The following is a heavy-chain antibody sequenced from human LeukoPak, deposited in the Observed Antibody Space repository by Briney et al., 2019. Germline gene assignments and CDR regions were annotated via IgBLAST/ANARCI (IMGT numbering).Heavy chain of an antibody. V-gene: IGHV4-61*02. D-gene: IGHD2-15*01. CDR1: GGSISSGSYY. CDR2: IYTSGST. CDR3: ARDWNPCPPFYCRTEGFDP. Sequence: SETLSLTCTVSGGSISSGSYYWSWIRQPAGKGLEWIGRIYTSGSTNYNPSLKSRVTISVDTSKNQFSLKLSSVTAADTAVYYCARDWNPCPPFYCRTEGFDPWGQGTLVTVSS. J-gene: IGHJ5*02.